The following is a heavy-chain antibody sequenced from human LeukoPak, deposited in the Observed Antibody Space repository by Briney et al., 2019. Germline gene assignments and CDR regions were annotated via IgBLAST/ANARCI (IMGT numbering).Heavy chain of an antibody. V-gene: IGHV4-31*03. D-gene: IGHD3-10*01. J-gene: IGHJ5*02. CDR2: IYYSGST. CDR3: ARHRPFGELLFWFDP. CDR1: GGSISSGGYY. Sequence: SQTLSLTCTVSGGSISSGGYYWSWIRQHPGKGLEWIGYIYYSGSTYYNPSLKSRVTISVDTSENQFSLKLSSVTAADTAVYYCARHRPFGELLFWFDPWGQGTLVTVSS.